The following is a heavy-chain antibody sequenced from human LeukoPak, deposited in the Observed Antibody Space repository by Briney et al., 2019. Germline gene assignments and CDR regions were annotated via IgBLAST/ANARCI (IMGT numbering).Heavy chain of an antibody. Sequence: SVKLSCKASGGTFSSYAISWVRQAPGQGLELMGGIIPIFGTANYAQKFQGRVTITTDESTGTAYMELSSLRSEDTAVYYCASARRSSSWDFRFDPWGQGTLVTVSS. V-gene: IGHV1-69*05. CDR2: IIPIFGTA. D-gene: IGHD6-13*01. CDR1: GGTFSSYA. J-gene: IGHJ5*02. CDR3: ASARRSSSWDFRFDP.